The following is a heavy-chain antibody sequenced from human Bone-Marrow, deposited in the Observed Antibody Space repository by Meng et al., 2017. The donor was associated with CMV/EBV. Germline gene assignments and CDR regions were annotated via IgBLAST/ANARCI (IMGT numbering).Heavy chain of an antibody. CDR2: MTPNSGGP. CDR1: GYSFAAYY. CDR3: ARANNFDT. V-gene: IGHV1-2*02. J-gene: IGHJ4*02. D-gene: IGHD4/OR15-4a*01. Sequence: ASVKVSCKASGYSFAAYYMHWVRQAPGQRFEWLGWMTPNSGGPQYAQKFQGRVTMTRDTSTSTDYMELSSLTSDDTAVYYCARANNFDTWGQGTLVTFSS.